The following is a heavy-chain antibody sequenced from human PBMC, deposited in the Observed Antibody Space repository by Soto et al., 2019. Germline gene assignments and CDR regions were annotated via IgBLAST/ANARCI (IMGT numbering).Heavy chain of an antibody. CDR2: SRDKVHSHTT. V-gene: IGHV3-72*01. CDR3: ARGVVSTGYFDY. Sequence: EVQLAESGGGWVQPGGSLTLSCAASGFTFSDHYMDWVPQAPGKGLEWVGRSRDKVHSHTTEYAASVKGRFTISRGDSENSLYLQMNSLKTEDTAVYYCARGVVSTGYFDYWGQGTLVTVSS. CDR1: GFTFSDHY. D-gene: IGHD5-12*01. J-gene: IGHJ4*02.